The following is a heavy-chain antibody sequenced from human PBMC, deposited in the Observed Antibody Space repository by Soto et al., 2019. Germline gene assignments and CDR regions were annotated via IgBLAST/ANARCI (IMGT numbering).Heavy chain of an antibody. Sequence: QVQLVQSGAEVKKPGSSVNVSCKASGGTFSSYAISWVRQAPGQGLEWMGGIIPIFGTANYAQKFQGRVTITADESTSTAYMELSSLRSEDTAVYYCARGLYYYDSSGYSRPSHDAFDIWGQGTMVTVSS. CDR3: ARGLYYYDSSGYSRPSHDAFDI. J-gene: IGHJ3*02. V-gene: IGHV1-69*01. CDR2: IIPIFGTA. CDR1: GGTFSSYA. D-gene: IGHD3-22*01.